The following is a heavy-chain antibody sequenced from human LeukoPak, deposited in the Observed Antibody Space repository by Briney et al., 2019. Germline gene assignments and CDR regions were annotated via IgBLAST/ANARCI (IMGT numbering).Heavy chain of an antibody. CDR1: GFTFSSYG. V-gene: IGHV3-23*05. CDR2: IYSGGNT. Sequence: GGTLRLSCAASGFTFSSYGMSWVRQAPGKGLEWVSFIYSGGNTHYSDSVKGRFTISRDNSKNTLYLQMNSLRAEDTAVYYCARRAGEYSHPYDYWGQGTLVTVSS. CDR3: ARRAGEYSHPYDY. J-gene: IGHJ4*02. D-gene: IGHD4-17*01.